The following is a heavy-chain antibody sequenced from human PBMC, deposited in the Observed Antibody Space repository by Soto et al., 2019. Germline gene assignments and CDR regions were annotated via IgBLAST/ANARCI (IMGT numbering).Heavy chain of an antibody. CDR3: ARGEMVVAATGGWFDP. CDR1: GGSFSGYY. D-gene: IGHD2-15*01. V-gene: IGHV4-34*01. Sequence: QVQLQQWGAGLLKPSETLSLTCAVYGGSFSGYYWSWIRQPPGKGLEWIGEINHSGSTNYNPSLKSRVTISVDTSKNQFSLKLSSVTAADTAVYYCARGEMVVAATGGWFDPWGQGTLVTVSS. J-gene: IGHJ5*02. CDR2: INHSGST.